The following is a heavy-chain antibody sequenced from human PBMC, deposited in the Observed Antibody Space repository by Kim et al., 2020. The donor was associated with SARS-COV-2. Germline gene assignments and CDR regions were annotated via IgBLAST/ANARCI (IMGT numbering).Heavy chain of an antibody. CDR3: TKDRNSDYSLDP. CDR1: GFTFSTYA. CDR2: ISGRGADT. D-gene: IGHD2-21*01. V-gene: IGHV3-23*01. J-gene: IGHJ5*02. Sequence: GGSLRLSCAASGFTFSTYAMNWVRQAPGKGLEWVSGISGRGADTYSADSVKGRFTISRDNSKNTLYLQMNSLRAEDTAVYYCTKDRNSDYSLDPWGQGTL.